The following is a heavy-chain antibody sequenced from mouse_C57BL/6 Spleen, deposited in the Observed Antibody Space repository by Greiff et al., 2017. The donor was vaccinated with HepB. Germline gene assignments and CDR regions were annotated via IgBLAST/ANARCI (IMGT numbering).Heavy chain of an antibody. CDR3: AREGVPDWFAY. CDR2: IYPGSGNT. Sequence: QVQLQQSGAELVRPGASVKLSCKASGYTFTDYYINWVKQRPGQGLEWIARIYPGSGNTYYNEKFKGKATLTAEKSSSTAYMQLSSLTSEDSAVYFCAREGVPDWFAYWGQGTLVTVSA. J-gene: IGHJ3*01. V-gene: IGHV1-76*01. D-gene: IGHD2-14*01. CDR1: GYTFTDYY.